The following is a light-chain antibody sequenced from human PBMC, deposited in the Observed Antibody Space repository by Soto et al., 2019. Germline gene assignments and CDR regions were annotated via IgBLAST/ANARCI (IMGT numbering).Light chain of an antibody. CDR1: QSISSR. CDR3: QQAYNTPWT. V-gene: IGKV1-39*01. CDR2: AAS. Sequence: DIQMTQSPSSLSASVGDRVTITCRASQSISSRLNWYQQKPGKAPKLLIYAASSLQGGVPSRFSGSGSGTDFTLTINSLQPEDFATYYCQQAYNTPWTFGQGTKVEIK. J-gene: IGKJ1*01.